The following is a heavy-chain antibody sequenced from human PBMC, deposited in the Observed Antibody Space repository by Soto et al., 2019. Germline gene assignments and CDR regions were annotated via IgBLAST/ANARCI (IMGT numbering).Heavy chain of an antibody. CDR3: AREDSGYSVSY. D-gene: IGHD3-22*01. J-gene: IGHJ4*02. Sequence: QVQLVESGGGVVQPGRSLRLSCAASGFTFSSYAMHWVRQAPGKGLEWVAVISYDGSNKYYADSVKGRFTISRDNSKNPLYLQMNSLRAEDTAVYYCAREDSGYSVSYWGQGNPVTVSS. CDR2: ISYDGSNK. CDR1: GFTFSSYA. V-gene: IGHV3-30-3*01.